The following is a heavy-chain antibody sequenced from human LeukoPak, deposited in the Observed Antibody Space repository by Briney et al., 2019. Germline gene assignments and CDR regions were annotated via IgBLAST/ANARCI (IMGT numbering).Heavy chain of an antibody. J-gene: IGHJ4*02. V-gene: IGHV2-70*04. CDR3: ARSPYYLDSNGYSRFWFDY. CDR2: IDWDDDK. Sequence: SGPALVKPTQSLTLTCTFSGFSLSTSGMRVSWIRQPPGKALEWLARIDWDDDKFYSTSLKTRLTISKDTSKNQVVLPMTNMDPVDTATYYCARSPYYLDSNGYSRFWFDYWGQGTLVTVSS. CDR1: GFSLSTSGMR. D-gene: IGHD3-22*01.